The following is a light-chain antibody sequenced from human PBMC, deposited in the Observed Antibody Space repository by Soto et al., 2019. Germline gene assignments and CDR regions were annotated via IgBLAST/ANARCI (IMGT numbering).Light chain of an antibody. CDR1: QSVSYSSNNDNY. CDR3: QQYYTTPPT. V-gene: IGKV4-1*01. Sequence: DIVMTQSPDSLAVSLGERATINCKSSQSVSYSSNNDNYLAWYQQRPGQPPKLLIYWASTRESGVPDRFSGSGSGTDFPLTVSSLQAEDVAVYYCQQYYTTPPTFGQGTKVEIK. J-gene: IGKJ1*01. CDR2: WAS.